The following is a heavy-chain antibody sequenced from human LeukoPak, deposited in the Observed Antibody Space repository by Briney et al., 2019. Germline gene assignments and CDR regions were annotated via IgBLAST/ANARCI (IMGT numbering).Heavy chain of an antibody. CDR1: GFTFSNYW. D-gene: IGHD6-19*01. J-gene: IGHJ4*02. V-gene: IGHV3-74*01. CDR3: ARASYSSGWYSDY. CDR2: INTDESST. Sequence: GGSLRLSCAASGFTFSNYWMHWVRQAPGKGLVWVSRINTDESSTSYAGSVKGRFTISRDNAKNTLYLQMNSLRAQDTAVYYCARASYSSGWYSDYWGQGTLVTVSS.